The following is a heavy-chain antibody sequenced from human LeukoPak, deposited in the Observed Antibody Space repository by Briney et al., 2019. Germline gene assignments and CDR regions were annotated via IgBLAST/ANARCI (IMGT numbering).Heavy chain of an antibody. Sequence: PGGSLRLSCAASGFTFSGHAMHWVRQAPGKGLELLAYISHDGSYQYHVDSVKGRFTISRDNSKNTLYLQMNSLRAEDTAVYYCAKDSGGALDYLGQGTLVTVSS. CDR2: ISHDGSYQ. J-gene: IGHJ4*02. CDR1: GFTFSGHA. CDR3: AKDSGGALDY. D-gene: IGHD1-26*01. V-gene: IGHV3-30*18.